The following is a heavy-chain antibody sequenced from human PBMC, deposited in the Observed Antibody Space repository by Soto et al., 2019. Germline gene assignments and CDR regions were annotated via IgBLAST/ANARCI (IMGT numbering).Heavy chain of an antibody. D-gene: IGHD1-1*01. CDR2: ISGSGGST. Sequence: EVQLLESGGGLVQPGGSLRLSCAASGFTFSSYAMSWVRQAPGKGLEWVSAISGSGGSTYYADSVKGRFTISRDNSKNTLYLQMNSLRAEDTAVYYCAKGFSNGNAGRTYNWFDPWGQGTLVTVSS. CDR3: AKGFSNGNAGRTYNWFDP. V-gene: IGHV3-23*01. J-gene: IGHJ5*02. CDR1: GFTFSSYA.